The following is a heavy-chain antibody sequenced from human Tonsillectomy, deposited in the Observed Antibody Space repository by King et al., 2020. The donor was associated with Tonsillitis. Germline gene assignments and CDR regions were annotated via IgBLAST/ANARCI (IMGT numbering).Heavy chain of an antibody. CDR3: ARDLKGSSGYYYVGEVDY. Sequence: QLVQSGAEVKKPGASVKVSCKASGYTFTSYGISWVRQAPGQGLEWMGWISAYNGNTNYAQKLQGRVTMTTDTSTSTAYMELRSLRSDDTAVYYCARDLKGSSGYYYVGEVDYWGQGTLVTVSS. V-gene: IGHV1-18*01. D-gene: IGHD3-22*01. CDR1: GYTFTSYG. J-gene: IGHJ4*02. CDR2: ISAYNGNT.